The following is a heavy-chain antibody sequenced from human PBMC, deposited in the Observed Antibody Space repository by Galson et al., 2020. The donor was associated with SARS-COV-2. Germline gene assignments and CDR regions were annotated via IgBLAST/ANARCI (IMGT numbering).Heavy chain of an antibody. CDR1: GFTFSSYD. J-gene: IGHJ6*03. V-gene: IGHV3-13*01. CDR3: ARGVGATSFHYYYYMDV. D-gene: IGHD1-26*01. CDR2: IGTAGDT. Sequence: GGSLRLSCAASGFTFSSYDMHWVRQATGKGLEWVSAIGTAGDTYYPGSVKGRFTISRENAKNSLYLQMNSLRAGDTAVYYCARGVGATSFHYYYYMDVWGKGTTVTVSS.